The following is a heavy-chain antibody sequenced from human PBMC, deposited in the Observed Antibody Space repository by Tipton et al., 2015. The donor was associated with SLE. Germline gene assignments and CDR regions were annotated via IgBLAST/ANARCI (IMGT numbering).Heavy chain of an antibody. V-gene: IGHV3-33*01. CDR1: GFTFSSYA. CDR3: ARDAYSSWSAFDI. CDR2: IRYDGSNK. Sequence: QLVQSGGGVVQPGRSLRLSCAASGFTFSSYAMSWVRQAPGKGLEWVAFIRYDGSNKYYADSVKGRFTISRDNAKNSLYLQMNSLRAEDTAVYYCARDAYSSWSAFDIWGQGTMVTVSS. D-gene: IGHD6-6*01. J-gene: IGHJ3*02.